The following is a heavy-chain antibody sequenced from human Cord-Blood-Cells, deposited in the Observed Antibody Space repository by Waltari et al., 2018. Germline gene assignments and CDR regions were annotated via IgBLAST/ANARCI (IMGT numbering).Heavy chain of an antibody. V-gene: IGHV3-30*18. CDR1: GFTFSSYG. D-gene: IGHD3-22*01. CDR3: AKVPYYDSSGDAFDI. J-gene: IGHJ3*02. Sequence: QVQLVESGGGVVQPGMSLRLSCAASGFTFSSYGMHWVRQAPGKGLEWVAVISYDGSNKYYADSVKGRFTISRDNSKNTLYLQMNSLRAEDTAVYYCAKVPYYDSSGDAFDIWGQGTMVTVSS. CDR2: ISYDGSNK.